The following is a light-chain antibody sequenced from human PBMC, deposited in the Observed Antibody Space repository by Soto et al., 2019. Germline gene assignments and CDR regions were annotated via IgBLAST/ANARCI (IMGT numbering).Light chain of an antibody. CDR1: SSDVGGYNY. Sequence: QSALTQPASVSGSPGQSITISCTGTSSDVGGYNYVSWYQQHTGKAPKLMIYDVSNRPSGVSNRFSGSKSGNTASLTISGLQAEYEADYYCSSYTSRSPLVVFGGGTQLTV. CDR2: DVS. CDR3: SSYTSRSPLVV. J-gene: IGLJ2*01. V-gene: IGLV2-14*01.